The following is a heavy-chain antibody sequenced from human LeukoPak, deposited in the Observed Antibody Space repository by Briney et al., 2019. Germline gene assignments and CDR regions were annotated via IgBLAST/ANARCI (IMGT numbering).Heavy chain of an antibody. Sequence: SETLSLTCTVSGRSNSIYYWSCIRHPTGKGGVWIGYIYYSGTTNYTPSLESRVAMSVDTSKNQFSLRLSSVTAADTAIYYCARRYSSSWYVGFFDPWGQGTLVTVSS. CDR2: IYYSGTT. CDR1: GRSNSIYY. D-gene: IGHD6-13*01. CDR3: ARRYSSSWYVGFFDP. J-gene: IGHJ5*02. V-gene: IGHV4-59*08.